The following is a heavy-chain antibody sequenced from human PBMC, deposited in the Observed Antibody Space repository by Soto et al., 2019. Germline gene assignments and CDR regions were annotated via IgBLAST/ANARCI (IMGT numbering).Heavy chain of an antibody. D-gene: IGHD6-19*01. J-gene: IGHJ4*02. V-gene: IGHV3-43*01. Sequence: PGGSLRLSCAASGFTFDDYTMHWVRQAPGKGLEWVSLISWDGGSTYYADSVKGRFTISRDNSKNSLYLQMNSLRTEDTALYYCAKDIGGYSSGWYSGTSFDYWGQGTLVTVSS. CDR2: ISWDGGST. CDR1: GFTFDDYT. CDR3: AKDIGGYSSGWYSGTSFDY.